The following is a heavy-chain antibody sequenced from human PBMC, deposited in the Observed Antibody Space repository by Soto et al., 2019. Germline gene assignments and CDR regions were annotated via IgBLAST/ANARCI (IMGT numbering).Heavy chain of an antibody. CDR2: IYHSGST. J-gene: IGHJ4*02. CDR1: GGAISRGGYS. Sequence: QLQLRASGSGLVKPSQTMSLTCAVSGGAISRGGYSWSWIRQPPGKGLEWIGYIYHSGSTYYNPSLKSRVTIAGDRSKNQFSLNLTSVTAADTAVYYCARGMTTVTTYDDWGQGTLVTVSS. CDR3: ARGMTTVTTYDD. V-gene: IGHV4-30-2*01. D-gene: IGHD4-4*01.